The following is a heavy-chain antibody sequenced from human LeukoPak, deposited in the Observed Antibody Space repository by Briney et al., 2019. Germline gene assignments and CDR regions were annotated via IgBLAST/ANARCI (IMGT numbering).Heavy chain of an antibody. D-gene: IGHD2-15*01. V-gene: IGHV3-53*01. CDR1: GFTVSSNY. Sequence: PGGSLRFSCVVSGFTVSSNYMSWVRQAPGKGLEWVSVLYSGGNTYHADSVKGRFTISRDNSKNTLYLQMNSLRAEDTAVYYCAKADIVVVVAAPTDHWGQGTLVTVSS. CDR2: LYSGGNT. CDR3: AKADIVVVVAAPTDH. J-gene: IGHJ4*02.